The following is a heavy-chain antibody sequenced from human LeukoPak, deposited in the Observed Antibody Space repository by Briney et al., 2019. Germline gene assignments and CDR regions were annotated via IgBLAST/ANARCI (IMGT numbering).Heavy chain of an antibody. CDR3: ARLLPNPYYYYGMDV. V-gene: IGHV1-46*01. J-gene: IGHJ6*02. D-gene: IGHD1-14*01. CDR2: INPSGGST. Sequence: ASVKVSCKASGYTFTSYDINWVRQAPGQGLEWMGIINPSGGSTSYAQKFQGRVTMTRDTSTSTVYMELSSLRSEDTAVYYCARLLPNPYYYYGMDVWGQGTTVTVSS. CDR1: GYTFTSYD.